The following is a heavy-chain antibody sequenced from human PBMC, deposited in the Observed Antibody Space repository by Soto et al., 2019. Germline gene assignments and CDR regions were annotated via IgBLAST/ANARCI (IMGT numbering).Heavy chain of an antibody. CDR2: IYHSGST. V-gene: IGHV4-30-2*01. D-gene: IGHD6-19*01. J-gene: IGHJ4*02. CDR1: GCSISSGGYS. Sequence: HLQLQESGSGLVKPSQTLSLTCAVSGCSISSGGYSWSWIRQPPGKGLEWIGYIYHSGSTYYNPSLKSRVTISVDRSKNQFSLKLSSVTAADTAVYYCARAGGLGAVAADYWGQGTLVTVSS. CDR3: ARAGGLGAVAADY.